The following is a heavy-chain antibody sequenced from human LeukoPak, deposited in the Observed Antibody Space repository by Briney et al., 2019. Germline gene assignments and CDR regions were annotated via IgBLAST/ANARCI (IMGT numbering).Heavy chain of an antibody. CDR2: IDPDSGGT. CDR1: GYTFTDYY. J-gene: IGHJ3*02. Sequence: GASVKVSCKTSGYTFTDYYIHWVRQAPGQGLEWMGCIDPDSGGTKSPQRFQGRVTVTRDTSITTAYMELSRLSFDDTAVYYCAREYYDTSGLKHSFAIGGQGTTVTVSS. CDR3: AREYYDTSGLKHSFAI. D-gene: IGHD3-22*01. V-gene: IGHV1-2*02.